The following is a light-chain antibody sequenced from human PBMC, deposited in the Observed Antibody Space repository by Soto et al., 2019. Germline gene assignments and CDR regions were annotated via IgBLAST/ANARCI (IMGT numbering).Light chain of an antibody. Sequence: EIVMTQSPATLSVSPGERASLSCRASQSISSNLDWYQQKPGQAPRLLISDASTRATGIPARFSVSGSGTEFTLTISSLQSEDFAVYYCQQYINWPETFGQGTKVEIK. CDR3: QQYINWPET. V-gene: IGKV3-15*01. J-gene: IGKJ1*01. CDR2: DAS. CDR1: QSISSN.